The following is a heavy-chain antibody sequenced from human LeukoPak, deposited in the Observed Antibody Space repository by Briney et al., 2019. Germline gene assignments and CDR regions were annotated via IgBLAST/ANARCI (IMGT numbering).Heavy chain of an antibody. CDR3: ARDSLMWELIDGGWFDP. V-gene: IGHV3-15*01. CDR2: IKSKTDGGTT. Sequence: GGSLRLSCAASGFTFNNAWMSWVRQAPGKGLEWVGLIKSKTDGGTTDYAAPVKGRFTISRDDSKNTLSLQMNSLRAEDTAVYYCARDSLMWELIDGGWFDPWGQGTLVTVSS. CDR1: GFTFNNAW. J-gene: IGHJ5*02. D-gene: IGHD1-26*01.